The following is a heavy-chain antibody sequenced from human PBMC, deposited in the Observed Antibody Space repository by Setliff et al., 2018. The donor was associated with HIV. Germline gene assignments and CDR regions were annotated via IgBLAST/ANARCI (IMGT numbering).Heavy chain of an antibody. CDR3: ARSTVGVGATFP. V-gene: IGHV4-59*11. Sequence: SETLSLTCTVSGDSINTQYWSWIRQPPGKGLEWIGYVSHTGNTNSNPSLKSRVTISVDTSKNEFSLRLRSVTAADTAIYYCARSTVGVGATFPWGRGTLVTVSS. CDR1: GDSINTQY. J-gene: IGHJ4*02. D-gene: IGHD1-26*01. CDR2: VSHTGNT.